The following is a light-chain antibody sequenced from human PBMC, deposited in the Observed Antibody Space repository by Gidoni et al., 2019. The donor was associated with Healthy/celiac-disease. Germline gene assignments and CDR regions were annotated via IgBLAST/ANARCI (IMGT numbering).Light chain of an antibody. Sequence: DIVMTQSPDSLAVSLGESATINCKSSQSVLYSSNNKNYLAWYQQKPGQPPKLLIYWASTRESGVPDRFSGCGSGTDFTLTISSLQAEDVAVYYCQQYYSTPLTFGGGTKVEIK. CDR2: WAS. CDR1: QSVLYSSNNKNY. CDR3: QQYYSTPLT. V-gene: IGKV4-1*01. J-gene: IGKJ4*01.